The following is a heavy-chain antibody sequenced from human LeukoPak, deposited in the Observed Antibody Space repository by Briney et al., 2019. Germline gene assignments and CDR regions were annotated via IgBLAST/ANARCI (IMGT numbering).Heavy chain of an antibody. V-gene: IGHV3-7*01. Sequence: PGGSLRLSCAASGFTFSSYWMSWVRQAPGKGLEWVANIKQDGSEKYYVESVKGRFTISRDNAKNSLYLQMNSLRAEDTAVYYCARDSIVGAYYFDYWGQGTLVTVSS. J-gene: IGHJ4*02. CDR1: GFTFSSYW. D-gene: IGHD1-26*01. CDR2: IKQDGSEK. CDR3: ARDSIVGAYYFDY.